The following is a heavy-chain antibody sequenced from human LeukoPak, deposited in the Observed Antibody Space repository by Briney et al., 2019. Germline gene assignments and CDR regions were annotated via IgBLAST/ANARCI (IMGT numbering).Heavy chain of an antibody. Sequence: ASVKVSCKAYGYTFTSYDINWVRQATGQGLEWMGWMNPNSGNTGYAQKFQGRVTITRNTSISTAYMELSSLRSEDTAVYYCARGLPQDYYDSSGYYSGGGFDIWGQGTMVTVS. V-gene: IGHV1-8*03. CDR3: ARGLPQDYYDSSGYYSGGGFDI. CDR1: GYTFTSYD. CDR2: MNPNSGNT. J-gene: IGHJ3*02. D-gene: IGHD3-22*01.